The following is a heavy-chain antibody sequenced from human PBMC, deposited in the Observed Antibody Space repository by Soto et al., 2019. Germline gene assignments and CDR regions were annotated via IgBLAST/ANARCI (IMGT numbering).Heavy chain of an antibody. CDR1: GNIFTSQY. Sequence: QVQLVQSGAEVKKPGASVKVSCKVSGNIFTSQYMHWVRQAPGQGLEWMAMINPSGGRTSYAQMFQGRVTMTRDTSTSTVHMELSCLRSEDTAVYYCFRDVGDWGQGTLVTVSS. CDR2: INPSGGRT. CDR3: FRDVGD. J-gene: IGHJ4*02. V-gene: IGHV1-46*03. D-gene: IGHD3-3*01.